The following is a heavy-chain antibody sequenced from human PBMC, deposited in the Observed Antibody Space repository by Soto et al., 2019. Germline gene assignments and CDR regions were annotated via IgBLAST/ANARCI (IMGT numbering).Heavy chain of an antibody. CDR2: INPSGGST. J-gene: IGHJ5*02. CDR3: AREDDSSGYYPNWFDP. CDR1: GYTFTGYY. Sequence: ASVKVSCKASGYTFTGYYMHWVRQAPGQGLEWMGRINPSGGSTSYAQKFQGRVTMTRDTSTSTVYMELSSLRSEDTAVYYCAREDDSSGYYPNWFDPWGQGTLVTVSS. D-gene: IGHD3-22*01. V-gene: IGHV1-46*01.